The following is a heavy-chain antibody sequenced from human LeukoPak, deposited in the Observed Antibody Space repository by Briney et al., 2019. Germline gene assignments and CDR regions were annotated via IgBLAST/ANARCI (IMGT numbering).Heavy chain of an antibody. CDR2: LNRDVSST. V-gene: IGHV3-74*01. CDR1: GFTFSTYW. Sequence: PGGSLRLSCAASGFTFSTYWMHWVRQAPGKGLVWVSRLNRDVSSTSYADSVKGRFTISRDNSKNTLYLQMNSQRAEDTAVYYCAKFDYYDSSGYYNKVLDAFDIWGQGTMVTVSS. J-gene: IGHJ3*02. CDR3: AKFDYYDSSGYYNKVLDAFDI. D-gene: IGHD3-22*01.